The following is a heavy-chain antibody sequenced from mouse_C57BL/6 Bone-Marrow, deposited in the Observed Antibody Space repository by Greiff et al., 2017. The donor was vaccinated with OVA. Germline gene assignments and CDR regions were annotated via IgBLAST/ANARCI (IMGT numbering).Heavy chain of an antibody. J-gene: IGHJ3*01. CDR2: ISSGRSTI. V-gene: IGHV5-17*01. CDR1: GFTFSDYG. Sequence: EVKLVESGGGLVKPGGSLKLSCAASGFTFSDYGMHWVRQAPEKGLEWVAYISSGRSTIYYADTVKGRSNISRDKAKTTLFLQMTSLRSEETAMYYCARRGAWFAYWRQGTLVTVSA. CDR3: ARRGAWFAY.